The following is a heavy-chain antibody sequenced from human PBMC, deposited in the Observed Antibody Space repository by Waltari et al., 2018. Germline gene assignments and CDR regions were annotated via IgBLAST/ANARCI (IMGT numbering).Heavy chain of an antibody. D-gene: IGHD6-25*01. CDR2: ISGDGTNQ. Sequence: QVHLVESGGGVVQPGRSLRLSCSASGCTFSLYGLNWVRQAPGKGLEWVAFISGDGTNQYYADSVKGRVTVSRDNSLNTVFLQMNTLRPEDTALYYCARRSSTGVFRALDVWGQGTMVSVSS. CDR1: GCTFSLYG. V-gene: IGHV3-30*14. CDR3: ARRSSTGVFRALDV. J-gene: IGHJ3*01.